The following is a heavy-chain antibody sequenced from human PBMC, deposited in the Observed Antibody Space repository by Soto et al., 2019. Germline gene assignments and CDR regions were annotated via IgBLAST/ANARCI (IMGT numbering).Heavy chain of an antibody. CDR2: VYPSDSDV. D-gene: IGHD3-16*01. Sequence: GAALKIPWHGTGDILSRCWIGGVRQKPGKSLEWLGNVYPSDSDVRYSPAFEGQVTISADNSINTAYLQLLNLKASDTAIYYCTKGDTSLFAGWCHRTPVTVSS. V-gene: IGHV5-51*01. CDR3: TKGDTSLFAG. CDR1: GDILSRCW. J-gene: IGHJ4*01.